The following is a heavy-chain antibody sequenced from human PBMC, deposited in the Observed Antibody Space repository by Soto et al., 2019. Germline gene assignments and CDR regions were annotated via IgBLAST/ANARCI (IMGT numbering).Heavy chain of an antibody. Sequence: QGLLVQSGAEVKQPGASVKVSCKASGYSFTTYGISWVRQAPGQGLEWMGWISGYNGDTNNAQKFQDRVTMTIDRSTTTADLELRSLTSDDTAVYYCAKNGHPPYYYYGMDVRGQGTTVTVSS. CDR3: AKNGHPPYYYYGMDV. V-gene: IGHV1-18*01. CDR2: ISGYNGDT. J-gene: IGHJ6*02. CDR1: GYSFTTYG. D-gene: IGHD2-8*01.